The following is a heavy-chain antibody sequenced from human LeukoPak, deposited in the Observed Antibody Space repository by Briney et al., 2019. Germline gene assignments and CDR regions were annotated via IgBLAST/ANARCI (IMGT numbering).Heavy chain of an antibody. V-gene: IGHV4-39*01. CDR2: IYFSET. CDR1: GASFSDTTYY. CDR3: ASPSKLVISRGGFDI. Sequence: SETLSLTCTVSGASFSDTTYYWAWIRQPPGKGLEWIASIYFSETKYNPSLKSRITISGDTSKNQFSLKLSSVTAADTAVYYCASPSKLVISRGGFDIWGQGTMVTVSA. J-gene: IGHJ3*02. D-gene: IGHD3-22*01.